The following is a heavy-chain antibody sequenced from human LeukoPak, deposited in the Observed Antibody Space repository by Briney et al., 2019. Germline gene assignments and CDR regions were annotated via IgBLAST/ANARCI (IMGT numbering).Heavy chain of an antibody. J-gene: IGHJ6*03. D-gene: IGHD3-3*01. V-gene: IGHV3-30*02. CDR3: AKDSPFWSGSEHFYYMDV. Sequence: GGSLRLSCAVSVFTFSVYGMHWVRQAPGKGLEWVAFILSDGGNKDYADSVKGRFTISRDNSKNTLYLQMHSLRAEDTAVYYCAKDSPFWSGSEHFYYMDVWGKGTTVTVSS. CDR2: ILSDGGNK. CDR1: VFTFSVYG.